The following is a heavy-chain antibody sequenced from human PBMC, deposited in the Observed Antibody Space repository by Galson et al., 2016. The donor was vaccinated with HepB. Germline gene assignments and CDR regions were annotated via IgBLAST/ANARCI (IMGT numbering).Heavy chain of an antibody. J-gene: IGHJ3*01. Sequence: CLRLSCAAAGFTFSSYAMSWVRQAPVTGLEWVSTISGSARRPFNADSVTGRFTISRDNSKNTLYLQMNSLRAEDTAVYFCAKADWTDDVFDVWGQGTMVTVSS. CDR3: AKADWTDDVFDV. CDR2: ISGSARRP. D-gene: IGHD3/OR15-3a*01. V-gene: IGHV3-23*01. CDR1: GFTFSSYA.